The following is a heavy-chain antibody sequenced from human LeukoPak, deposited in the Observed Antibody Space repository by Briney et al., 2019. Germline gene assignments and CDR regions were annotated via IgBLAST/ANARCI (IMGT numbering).Heavy chain of an antibody. V-gene: IGHV3-7*01. J-gene: IGHJ4*02. CDR1: GFTFSGNW. Sequence: PGGSLRLSCAASGFTFSGNWMSWVRQGPGKGLEWVANINHDGSEKYYVDSVKGRFTISRGKAKNSRYLQMNSLRAKDTAVYYCARDARYFDWLLSRYFDYWGQGTLVTVSS. CDR2: INHDGSEK. D-gene: IGHD3-9*01. CDR3: ARDARYFDWLLSRYFDY.